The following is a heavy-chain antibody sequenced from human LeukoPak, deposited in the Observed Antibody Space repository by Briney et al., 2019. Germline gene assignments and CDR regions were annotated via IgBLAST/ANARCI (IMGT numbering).Heavy chain of an antibody. V-gene: IGHV4-38-2*02. CDR3: ARGTDYYDSSGWLDP. J-gene: IGHJ5*02. CDR2: IHHSGST. D-gene: IGHD3-22*01. Sequence: SETLSLTCTVSGDSISSGHYWDWIRQPPGRGLEWIGSIHHSGSTSYNPSLKSRVTISLDTSQTQISLRVTSVTAADTAVYYCARGTDYYDSSGWLDPWGQGTLVTVSS. CDR1: GDSISSGHY.